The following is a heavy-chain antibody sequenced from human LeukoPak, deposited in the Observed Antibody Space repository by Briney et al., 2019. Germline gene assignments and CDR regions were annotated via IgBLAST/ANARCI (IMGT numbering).Heavy chain of an antibody. CDR2: IRGSGGDI. J-gene: IGHJ4*02. CDR3: ARDIVAAGLFFDS. CDR1: GFTFSDYY. V-gene: IGHV3-11*04. D-gene: IGHD6-13*01. Sequence: PGGSLRLSCAASGFTFSDYYMGWIRQAPRKGLEWVSYIRGSGGDIHYADSVKGRFTISRDNAKSSLYLQMNSLRAEDTAVYYCARDIVAAGLFFDSWGQRTLVTVSS.